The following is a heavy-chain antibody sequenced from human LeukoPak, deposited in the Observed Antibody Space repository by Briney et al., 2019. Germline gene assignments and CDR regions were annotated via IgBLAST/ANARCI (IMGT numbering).Heavy chain of an antibody. Sequence: SETLSLTCTVSGASSSSGDQSWNWIRQSPGKGLEWSGSIHPSGRFYNNPSLESRVTISIDTSKNRFSLSLNSVTAADTAVYFCSRGLDSRKLGYWGQGTLVTVSS. V-gene: IGHV4-31*03. CDR3: SRGLDSRKLGY. J-gene: IGHJ4*02. CDR2: IHPSGRF. CDR1: GASSSSGDQS. D-gene: IGHD3-22*01.